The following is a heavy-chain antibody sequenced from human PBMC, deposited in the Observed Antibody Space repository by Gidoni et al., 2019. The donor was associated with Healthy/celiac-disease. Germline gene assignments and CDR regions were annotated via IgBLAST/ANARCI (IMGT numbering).Heavy chain of an antibody. CDR2: INAGNGNT. Sequence: ASVKVSCKASGYTFTSYAMHWVRQAPGQRLEWMGWINAGNGNTKYSKKFQGRVTITRDTSASTAYMELSSLRSEDTAVYYCAREGGIAVADPYFDYWGQGTLVTVSS. D-gene: IGHD6-19*01. CDR1: GYTFTSYA. V-gene: IGHV1-3*01. J-gene: IGHJ4*02. CDR3: AREGGIAVADPYFDY.